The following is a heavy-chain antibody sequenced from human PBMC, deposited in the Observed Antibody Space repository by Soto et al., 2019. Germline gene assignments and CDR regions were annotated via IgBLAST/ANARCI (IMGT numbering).Heavy chain of an antibody. CDR3: ARQSIAARPPFYYYYGMDV. CDR2: IYTSGST. CDR1: GGSISSYY. J-gene: IGHJ6*02. Sequence: QVQLQESGPGLVKPSETLSLTCTVSGGSISSYYWSWIRQPAGKGLEWIGRIYTSGSTNYNPSLKSRVTMSVDTSKNPFSLKLSSVPAADTAVYYCARQSIAARPPFYYYYGMDVWGQGTTVTVSS. D-gene: IGHD6-6*01. V-gene: IGHV4-4*07.